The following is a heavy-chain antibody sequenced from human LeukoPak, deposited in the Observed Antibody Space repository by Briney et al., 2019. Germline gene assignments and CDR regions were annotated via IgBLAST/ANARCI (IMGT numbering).Heavy chain of an antibody. Sequence: SETLSLTCTVSGGSINSYYWSWIRQPPGKGLEWIGHVFYTGSSNYNPSLKSRVTISLDRSKNQFFLRVTSVTAADTAVYYCAKEVVGLRYYMDVWGKGTTVTVSS. J-gene: IGHJ6*03. V-gene: IGHV4-59*01. CDR2: VFYTGSS. D-gene: IGHD1-26*01. CDR3: AKEVVGLRYYMDV. CDR1: GGSINSYY.